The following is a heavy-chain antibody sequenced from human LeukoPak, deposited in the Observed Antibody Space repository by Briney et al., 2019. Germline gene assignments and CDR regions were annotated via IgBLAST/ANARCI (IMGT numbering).Heavy chain of an antibody. D-gene: IGHD2/OR15-2a*01. CDR3: AGHHPRNTVDF. CDR2: INHSGSI. J-gene: IGHJ4*02. CDR1: GGSFSGYY. V-gene: IGHV4-34*01. Sequence: PSETLSLTCAVYGGSFSGYYWSWLRQPPGKGLEWIGEINHSGSINYNPSLKSRVTISLDTSKNQFSLKLSSVTAADTAVYYCAGHHPRNTVDFWGQGTLVTVSS.